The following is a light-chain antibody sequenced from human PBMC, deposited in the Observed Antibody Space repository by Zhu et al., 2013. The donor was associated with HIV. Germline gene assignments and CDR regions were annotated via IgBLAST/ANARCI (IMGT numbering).Light chain of an antibody. CDR3: QQYNNWPRT. V-gene: IGKV3-15*01. CDR2: GAS. Sequence: EIVLTQSPGTLSLSPGERATLSCRASQSVSSNLAWYQQKPGQAPRLLIYGASTRATGIPGRFSGSGSGTEFTLTISSLQSEDFAVYFCQQYNNWPRTFGQGTKVEIK. J-gene: IGKJ1*01. CDR1: QSVSSN.